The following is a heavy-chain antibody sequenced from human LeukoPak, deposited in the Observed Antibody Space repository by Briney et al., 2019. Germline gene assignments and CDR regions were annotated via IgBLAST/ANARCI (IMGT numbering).Heavy chain of an antibody. Sequence: ASVKVSCKASGYTFTGYYIHWVRQAPGQGLEWMGTINPSGGSTTYAQKFQGRVIMTGDTSTSTVYMELSGVTSEDTAVYYCAREVHDFWSADSSRYMDVWGKGTTVTVAS. CDR2: INPSGGST. V-gene: IGHV1-46*01. CDR3: AREVHDFWSADSSRYMDV. J-gene: IGHJ6*03. CDR1: GYTFTGYY. D-gene: IGHD3-3*01.